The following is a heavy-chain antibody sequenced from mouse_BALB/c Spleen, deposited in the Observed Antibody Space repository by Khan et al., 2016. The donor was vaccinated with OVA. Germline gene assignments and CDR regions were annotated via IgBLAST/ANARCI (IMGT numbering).Heavy chain of an antibody. V-gene: IGHV3-2*02. CDR3: ARVYGGEFDY. CDR1: GYSITSDYA. Sequence: EVELVESGPGLVKPSQSLSLICTVTGYSITSDYAWNWLRQFPGNKLEWMGFISYSGNTKYNPSLKSRISITRDTSKNQFFLQLNSVTTEDTATYYCARVYGGEFDYWGQGTTLTVSS. CDR2: ISYSGNT. J-gene: IGHJ2*01. D-gene: IGHD1-1*01.